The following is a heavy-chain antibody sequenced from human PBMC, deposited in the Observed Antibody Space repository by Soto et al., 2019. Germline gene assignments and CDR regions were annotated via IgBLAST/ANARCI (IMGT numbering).Heavy chain of an antibody. CDR3: ARDGGGYSYGPTPYYYYGMDV. CDR1: GGTFSSYA. V-gene: IGHV1-69*06. CDR2: IIPIFGTA. J-gene: IGHJ6*02. Sequence: SVKVSCKASGGTFSSYAISWVRQVPGQGHEWMGGIIPIFGTANYAQKFQGRVTITADKSTSTAYMELSSLRSEDTAVYYCARDGGGYSYGPTPYYYYGMDVWGQGXTVTVSS. D-gene: IGHD5-18*01.